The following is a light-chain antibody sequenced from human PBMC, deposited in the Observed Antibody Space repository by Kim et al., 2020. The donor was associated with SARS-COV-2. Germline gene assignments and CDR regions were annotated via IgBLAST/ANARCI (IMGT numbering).Light chain of an antibody. CDR2: AAS. J-gene: IGKJ1*01. CDR1: QGISSY. CDR3: QQYYANPRT. V-gene: IGKV1-8*01. Sequence: AIRMTQSPSSFSASTGDRVTITCRASQGISSYLAWYQQKPGKAPKLLIYAASTLQSGVPSRFSASGSGTDFTLTISCLQSEDFATYYCQQYYANPRTFGQGTKVDIK.